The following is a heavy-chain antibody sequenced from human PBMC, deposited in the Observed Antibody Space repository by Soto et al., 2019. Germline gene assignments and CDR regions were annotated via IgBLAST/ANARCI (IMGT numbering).Heavy chain of an antibody. Sequence: SAPLSLTSFLSGDFIKNTYWCSWGRQAPTKGLEWIGEIYHTGGRSYMPSLRGRITLSVDTSKNQFSLKLTSVTAAGTAVHYCSRALVGTNANCRREVHEYLIAVW. CDR3: SRALVGTNANCRREVHEYLIAV. CDR2: IYHTGGR. D-gene: IGHD2-21*02. V-gene: IGHV4-4*02. CDR1: GDFIKNTYW. J-gene: IGHJ6*01.